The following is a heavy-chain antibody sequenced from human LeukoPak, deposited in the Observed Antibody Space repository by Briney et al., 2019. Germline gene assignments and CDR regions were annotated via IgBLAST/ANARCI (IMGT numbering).Heavy chain of an antibody. D-gene: IGHD4-17*01. CDR3: AKVDSSDYGDLRIPADY. CDR1: GFIFSSFG. J-gene: IGHJ4*02. Sequence: PARSLRLSCAASGFIFSSFGMHWVRQAPGKGLEWVAVISYDGSNKYYADSVKDRFTISRDNSKNTLYLQMNSLRVEDTAVYYCAKVDSSDYGDLRIPADYWGQGTLVIVSS. V-gene: IGHV3-30*18. CDR2: ISYDGSNK.